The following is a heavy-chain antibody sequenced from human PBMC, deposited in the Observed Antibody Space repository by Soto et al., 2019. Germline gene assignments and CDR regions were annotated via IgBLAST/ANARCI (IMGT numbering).Heavy chain of an antibody. J-gene: IGHJ6*02. CDR3: ARDKAYGLDV. CDR1: EFAFNTYW. V-gene: IGHV3-74*01. Sequence: EVQLVESGGGLVQPGGSPRLSCAASEFAFNTYWMHWVRQVPGKGLEWVSRINGDGITRTYADSVKGRFTISRDNAENILYLQMNSLRAEDTAVYYCARDKAYGLDVWGQGTTVTVSS. CDR2: INGDGITR.